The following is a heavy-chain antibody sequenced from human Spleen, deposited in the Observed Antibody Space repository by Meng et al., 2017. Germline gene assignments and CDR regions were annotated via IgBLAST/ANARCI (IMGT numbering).Heavy chain of an antibody. CDR2: ISYDGSNE. V-gene: IGHV3-30*04. CDR3: ARAQWRTYCSGGRCSIPGAY. D-gene: IGHD2-15*01. Sequence: GESLKISCAASGFTFSSYAMHWVRQAPGKGLEWVAVISYDGSNEYDADSVKGRFTITRGNSKNTLYQQMNSLRDEDTAVYYCARAQWRTYCSGGRCSIPGAYWGQGTLVTVSS. J-gene: IGHJ4*02. CDR1: GFTFSSYA.